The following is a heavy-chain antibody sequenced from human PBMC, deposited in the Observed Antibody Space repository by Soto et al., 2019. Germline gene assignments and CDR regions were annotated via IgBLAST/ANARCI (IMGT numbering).Heavy chain of an antibody. V-gene: IGHV4-30-4*01. CDR2: IHYSGST. CDR3: ARGGYTVTTRYYYGMDV. CDR1: GGSITSGDDY. D-gene: IGHD4-4*01. J-gene: IGHJ6*02. Sequence: QVQLQKSGPGLVKPSQTLSLTCTVSGGSITSGDDYWSWIRQPPGKGLEWIAYIHYSGSTYYNPSLKSRVTISVDTSKNQFSLKLSSVTAADTAVYYCARGGYTVTTRYYYGMDVWGQGTTVTVSS.